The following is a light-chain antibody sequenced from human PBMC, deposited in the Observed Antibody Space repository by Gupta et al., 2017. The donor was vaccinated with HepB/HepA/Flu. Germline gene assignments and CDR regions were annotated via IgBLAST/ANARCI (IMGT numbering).Light chain of an antibody. Sequence: DIQLTQSPSFLSASVGDRVTITCRTSQGISSYLAWYQQKPGKVPKLLIYAASTLQSGVPSRFSGSGSGTEFTLTIISLQPEDFATYYCQQLNSYPLTFGPGTKVDIK. V-gene: IGKV1-9*01. CDR2: AAS. CDR3: QQLNSYPLT. CDR1: QGISSY. J-gene: IGKJ3*01.